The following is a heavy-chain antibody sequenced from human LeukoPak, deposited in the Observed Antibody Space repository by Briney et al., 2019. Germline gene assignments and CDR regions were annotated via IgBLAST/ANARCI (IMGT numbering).Heavy chain of an antibody. V-gene: IGHV1-46*01. CDR2: INSSGGST. Sequence: ASVKVSCKASGYTFTSYYMHWVRQAPGQGLEWMGIINSSGGSTSYAQKFQGRVTMTRDTSTSTVYMELSSLRSEDTAVYYCARADSSGGNYYYYGMDVWGKGTTVTVSS. D-gene: IGHD6-19*01. CDR1: GYTFTSYY. J-gene: IGHJ6*04. CDR3: ARADSSGGNYYYYGMDV.